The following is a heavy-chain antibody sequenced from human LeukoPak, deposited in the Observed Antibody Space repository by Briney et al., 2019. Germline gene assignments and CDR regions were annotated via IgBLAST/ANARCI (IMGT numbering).Heavy chain of an antibody. CDR2: INHSGST. J-gene: IGHJ4*02. D-gene: IGHD6-19*01. V-gene: IGHV4-34*01. CDR3: ARVIEVAGTIDY. CDR1: GGSFSGYY. Sequence: PSETLSLTCVVYGGSFSGYYWSWIRQPPGKGLEWIGEINHSGSTNYNPSLKSRVTISVDTSKNQFSLKLSSVTAADTAVYYCARVIEVAGTIDYWGQGTLVTVSS.